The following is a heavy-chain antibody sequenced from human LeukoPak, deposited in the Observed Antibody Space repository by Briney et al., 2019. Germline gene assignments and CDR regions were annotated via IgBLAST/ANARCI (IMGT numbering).Heavy chain of an antibody. CDR3: ARAHRDGDLPPMVYY. Sequence: SETLSLTCTVSGGSISSGDYYWSWIRQPPGKGLEWIGYICYSGSTYYNPSLKSRVTISVDTSKNQFSLKLSSVTAADTAVYYCARAHRDGDLPPMVYYWGQGTLVTVSS. D-gene: IGHD4-17*01. J-gene: IGHJ4*02. CDR2: ICYSGST. CDR1: GGSISSGDYY. V-gene: IGHV4-30-4*01.